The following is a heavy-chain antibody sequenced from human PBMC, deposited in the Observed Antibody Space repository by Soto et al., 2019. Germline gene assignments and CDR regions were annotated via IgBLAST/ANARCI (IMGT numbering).Heavy chain of an antibody. CDR3: ARLRDGYNGNFDY. V-gene: IGHV5-51*01. CDR2: IYPGDSDT. D-gene: IGHD5-12*01. Sequence: PGESLKISCKGCGYRFTSYWIGWVRQMHGKGLEWMGIIYPGDSDTRYSPSFQGQVTISADKSISTAYLQWSSLKASDTAMYYCARLRDGYNGNFDYWGQGTLVTVSS. CDR1: GYRFTSYW. J-gene: IGHJ4*02.